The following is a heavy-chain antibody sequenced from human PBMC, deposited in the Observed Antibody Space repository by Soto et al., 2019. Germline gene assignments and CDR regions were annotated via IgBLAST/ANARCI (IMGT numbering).Heavy chain of an antibody. CDR2: MNPNSGNT. J-gene: IGHJ6*03. Sequence: ASVKVSCKASGYTFTSYDINWVRQATGQGLEWMGWMNPNSGNTGYAQKFQGRVTMTRNTSISTAYMELSSLRSEDTAVYYCARGLGKLVEDVYYYYYQDVWGKGTTVTVSS. CDR3: ARGLGKLVEDVYYYYYQDV. V-gene: IGHV1-8*01. D-gene: IGHD6-6*01. CDR1: GYTFTSYD.